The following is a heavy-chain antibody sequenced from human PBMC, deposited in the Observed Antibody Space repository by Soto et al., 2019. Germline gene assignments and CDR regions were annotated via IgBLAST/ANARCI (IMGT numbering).Heavy chain of an antibody. J-gene: IGHJ4*02. CDR2: ISSSGNT. D-gene: IGHD3-22*01. CDR1: DGSISNFY. CDR3: ARAPMVLTRSHFDS. V-gene: IGHV4-59*01. Sequence: SETLSLTCTVSDGSISNFYWSWIRQPPGKGLEWIGYISSSGNTNYNPSLKSRVSISVDTSKNQFSLNLTSVTAADTGVYYCARAPMVLTRSHFDSWGQGTPVTVPQ.